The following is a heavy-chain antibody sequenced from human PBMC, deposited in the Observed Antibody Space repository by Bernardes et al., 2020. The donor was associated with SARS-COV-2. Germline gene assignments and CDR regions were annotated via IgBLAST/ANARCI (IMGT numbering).Heavy chain of an antibody. J-gene: IGHJ6*03. CDR3: ARVPAAIYYYYMDV. CDR1: GFTFSDYY. Sequence: GWSLRLSCAASGFTFSDYYMSWIRQAPGKGLEWVSYISSSSSYTNYADSVKGRFTISRDNAKNSLYLQMNSLRAEDTAVYYCARVPAAIYYYYMDVWGKGTTVTVSS. CDR2: ISSSSSYT. V-gene: IGHV3-11*05. D-gene: IGHD2-2*01.